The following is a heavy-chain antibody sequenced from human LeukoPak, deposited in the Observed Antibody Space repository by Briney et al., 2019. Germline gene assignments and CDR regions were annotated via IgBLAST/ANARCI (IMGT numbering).Heavy chain of an antibody. CDR2: ISGSGGST. D-gene: IGHD4-23*01. J-gene: IGHJ4*02. V-gene: IGHV3-23*01. Sequence: PGGSLRLSCAASGFTFSSNAMSWVRQAPGKGLEWVSLISGSGGSTYYADSVKGRFAISRDNPKNTLYLQMNSLRAEDTAVCYCAKSWVKGGNSAGDYWGQGTLVTVSS. CDR1: GFTFSSNA. CDR3: AKSWVKGGNSAGDY.